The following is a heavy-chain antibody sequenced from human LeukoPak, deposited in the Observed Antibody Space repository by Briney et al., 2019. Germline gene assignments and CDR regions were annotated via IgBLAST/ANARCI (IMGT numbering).Heavy chain of an antibody. J-gene: IGHJ6*03. CDR2: IYHSGST. CDR3: ARETDFWSGYYSFGPTPYYMDV. Sequence: SETLSLTCAVSGGSISSSNWWSWVRQPPGKGLEWIGEIYHSGSTNYNPSLKSRVTISVDTSKNQFSLKLSSVTAADTAVYYCARETDFWSGYYSFGPTPYYMDVWGKGTTVTVSS. D-gene: IGHD3-3*01. CDR1: GGSISSSNW. V-gene: IGHV4-4*02.